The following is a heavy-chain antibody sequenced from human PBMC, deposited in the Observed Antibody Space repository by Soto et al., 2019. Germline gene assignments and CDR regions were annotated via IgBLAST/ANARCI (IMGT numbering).Heavy chain of an antibody. CDR2: VYHSGNT. Sequence: SETLSLTCAVSGDSISSDKWWSWVRQPPGKGLEWIGEVYHSGNTNYNPSLKSRVIISVDKSKNQFSLKLSSVTAADTAVYYCARDYYGSGSPPLGYWGQGTLVTVSS. CDR3: ARDYYGSGSPPLGY. CDR1: GDSISSDKW. V-gene: IGHV4-4*02. J-gene: IGHJ4*02. D-gene: IGHD3-10*01.